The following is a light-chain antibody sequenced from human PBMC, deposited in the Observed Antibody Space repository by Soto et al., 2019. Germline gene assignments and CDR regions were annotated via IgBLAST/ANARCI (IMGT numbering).Light chain of an antibody. CDR2: GNS. J-gene: IGLJ2*01. CDR1: SSNIGAGYD. V-gene: IGLV1-40*01. CDR3: QSSDSSLRGAVV. Sequence: QSVLTQPPSVSGAPGQRVTISCTGSSSNIGAGYDVHWYQQLPGTAPKLLIYGNSNRPAAVPDRFSGSTSGTSASPAITGLLAEYEADYYCQSSDSSLRGAVVFGGGTKLTVL.